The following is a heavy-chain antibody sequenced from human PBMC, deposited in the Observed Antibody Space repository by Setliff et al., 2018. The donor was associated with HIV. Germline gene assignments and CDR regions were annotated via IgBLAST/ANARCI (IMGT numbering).Heavy chain of an antibody. J-gene: IGHJ6*01. D-gene: IGHD3-10*01. V-gene: IGHV4-61*02. CDR1: GDSINSGTYY. Sequence: SETLSLTCTVSGDSINSGTYYWSWIRQPAGKGLEWIGRLHLSGDTNYNPSLKSRVTMSIDTSKNQFSLKLISVTAADTAGYYCARDNSYYYGSGSHYWYGMDVWGQGTTVTVSS. CDR3: ARDNSYYYGSGSHYWYGMDV. CDR2: LHLSGDT.